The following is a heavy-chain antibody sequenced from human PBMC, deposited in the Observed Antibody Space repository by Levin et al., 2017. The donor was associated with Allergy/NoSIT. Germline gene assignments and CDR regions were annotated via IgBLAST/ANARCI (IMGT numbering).Heavy chain of an antibody. CDR3: AREFCITTSCPQRYDN. D-gene: IGHD2-2*01. CDR1: GFTFSTYS. V-gene: IGHV3-21*01. Sequence: GASVKVSCAASGFTFSTYSMHWVRQAPGKGLEWVSSISSSSTYIYYADSVKGRFTISRDNAKNSLYLQMNSLRAEDTAVYYCAREFCITTSCPQRYDNWGQGTLVTVSS. J-gene: IGHJ4*02. CDR2: ISSSSTYI.